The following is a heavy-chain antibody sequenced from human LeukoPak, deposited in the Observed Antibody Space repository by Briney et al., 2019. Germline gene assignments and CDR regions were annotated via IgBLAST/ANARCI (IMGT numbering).Heavy chain of an antibody. J-gene: IGHJ4*02. Sequence: ASVKVSCKASGYTFTGYYMHWVRQAPGQGLEWMGWINPNSGGINYAQKFQGRVTMTRDTSSGTVYMELSSLSSDDTAVYYCARTLYIAAAPGGLDYWGQGTLVTVSS. CDR2: INPNSGGI. CDR3: ARTLYIAAAPGGLDY. V-gene: IGHV1-2*02. D-gene: IGHD6-13*01. CDR1: GYTFTGYY.